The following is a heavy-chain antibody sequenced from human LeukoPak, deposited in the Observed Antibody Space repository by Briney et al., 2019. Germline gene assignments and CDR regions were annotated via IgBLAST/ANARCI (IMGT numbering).Heavy chain of an antibody. CDR1: GYTFTGYY. V-gene: IGHV1-2*02. CDR2: INPNSGGT. J-gene: IGHJ4*02. CDR3: ARVGTRDSYGSPGY. D-gene: IGHD5-18*01. Sequence: ASVKVSCKASGYTFTGYYMHWVRQAPGQGLEWMGWINPNSGGTNYAQKFQGRVTMTRDTSTSTVYMELSSLRSEDTAVYYCARVGTRDSYGSPGYWGQGTLVTVSS.